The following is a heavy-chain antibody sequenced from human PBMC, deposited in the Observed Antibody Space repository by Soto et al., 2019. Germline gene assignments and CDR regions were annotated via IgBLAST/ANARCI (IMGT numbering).Heavy chain of an antibody. CDR2: IHPAGINT. CDR3: VRGEVLMDV. Sequence: ASVKVSCKAFGYSFISHYMHWVRQAPGQGLEWMGTIHPAGINTAYAQKFQGRVTMTRDTSASTAYMELSSLRSEDTAVYYCVRGEVLMDVWG. V-gene: IGHV1-46*01. CDR1: GYSFISHY. J-gene: IGHJ6*02. D-gene: IGHD2-8*01.